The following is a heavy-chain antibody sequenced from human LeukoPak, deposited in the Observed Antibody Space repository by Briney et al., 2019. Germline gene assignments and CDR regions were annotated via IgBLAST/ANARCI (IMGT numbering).Heavy chain of an antibody. J-gene: IGHJ6*03. V-gene: IGHV3-23*01. CDR1: GFTFSRYA. CDR2: ITSSGSST. Sequence: PGGSLRLSCAASGFTFSRYAIHWVRQAPGKGLEWVSVITSSGSSTDYVDSVKGRFTISRDNSKNTVFLQVNSLRAEDTAVYYCVREHYFYHMDGWGEGTTVTVSS. CDR3: VREHYFYHMDG.